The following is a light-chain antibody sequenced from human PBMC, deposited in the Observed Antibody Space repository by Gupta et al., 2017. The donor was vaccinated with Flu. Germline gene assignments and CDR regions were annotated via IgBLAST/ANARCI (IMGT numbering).Light chain of an antibody. Sequence: TLSLSPGERATLSCRASQSVSSSYLAWYQQKPGQAPRLLIYGASSRATGIPDRFSGSGSGTDFTLTISRLEPEDFAVYYCQQYGSSLGITFGQGTRLEIK. CDR2: GAS. V-gene: IGKV3-20*01. J-gene: IGKJ5*01. CDR3: QQYGSSLGIT. CDR1: QSVSSSY.